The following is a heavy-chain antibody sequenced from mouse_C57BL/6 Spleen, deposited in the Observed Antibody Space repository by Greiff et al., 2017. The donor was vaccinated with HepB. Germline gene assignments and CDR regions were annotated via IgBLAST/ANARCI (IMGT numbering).Heavy chain of an antibody. CDR3: ARGDYYGSSVRTPWYFDV. D-gene: IGHD1-1*01. J-gene: IGHJ1*03. CDR1: GYTFTSYW. V-gene: IGHV1-55*01. Sequence: QVQLQQPGAELVKPGASVKMSCKASGYTFTSYWITWVKQRPGQGLEWIGDIYPGSGSTNYNEKFKSKATLTVDTSSSTAYMQLSSLTSEDSAVYYCARGDYYGSSVRTPWYFDVWGTGTTVTVSS. CDR2: IYPGSGST.